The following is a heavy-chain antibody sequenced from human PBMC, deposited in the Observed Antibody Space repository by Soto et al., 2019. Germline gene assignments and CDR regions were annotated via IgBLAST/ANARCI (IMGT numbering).Heavy chain of an antibody. V-gene: IGHV3-15*07. CDR1: GFSFTYAW. D-gene: IGHD3-16*01. CDR3: AADLPDWGAYAFDY. CDR2: IKSMPEGGTP. J-gene: IGHJ4*02. Sequence: EVPLVESGGGLVEPGGALRLSCSASGFSFTYAWLNWFRQAPGQGLEWVGRIKSMPEGGTPDYAAPVKGRFTISRYDLGNTVYLQIISLKTEDTAVYYCAADLPDWGAYAFDYWGQGTLVTVAP.